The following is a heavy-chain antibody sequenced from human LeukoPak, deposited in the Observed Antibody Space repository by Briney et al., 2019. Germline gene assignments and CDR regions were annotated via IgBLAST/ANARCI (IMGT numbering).Heavy chain of an antibody. V-gene: IGHV3-30*02. J-gene: IGHJ3*02. CDR2: IRYGGSNK. Sequence: GGSLRLSCAASGFTFSSYGMHWVRQAPGKGLEWVAFIRYGGSNKYYADSVKGRFTISRDNSKNTLYLQMNSLRAEDTAVYYCARALMGALTYYDFGSEAFDIWGQGTMVTVSS. CDR3: ARALMGALTYYDFGSEAFDI. D-gene: IGHD3-3*01. CDR1: GFTFSSYG.